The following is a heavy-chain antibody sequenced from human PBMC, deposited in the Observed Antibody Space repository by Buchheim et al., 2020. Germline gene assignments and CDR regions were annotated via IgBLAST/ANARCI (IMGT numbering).Heavy chain of an antibody. J-gene: IGHJ3*02. D-gene: IGHD1-7*01. Sequence: QVQLVESGGGVVQPGRSLRLSCSASGFTFSSYAMHWVRQAPGKGLEWVAVISYDGSNKYYADSVKCRFTISRDNSKNTLYLKMNSLRAEDTAVYYCARGVDNWNYYDAFDIGGQGT. CDR3: ARGVDNWNYYDAFDI. V-gene: IGHV3-30-3*01. CDR1: GFTFSSYA. CDR2: ISYDGSNK.